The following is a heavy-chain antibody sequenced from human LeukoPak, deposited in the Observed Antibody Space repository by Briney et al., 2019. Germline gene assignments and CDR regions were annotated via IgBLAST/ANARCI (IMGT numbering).Heavy chain of an antibody. J-gene: IGHJ6*04. CDR3: ARGSYYGSGRKKSPNYYYYGMDV. CDR2: INHSGST. V-gene: IGHV4-34*01. D-gene: IGHD3-10*01. CDR1: GGSFGGYY. Sequence: PSETLSLTCAVYGGSFGGYYWSWIRQPPGKGLEWIGEINHSGSTNYNPSLKGRVTISVDTSKNQFSLKLSSVTAADTAVYYCARGSYYGSGRKKSPNYYYYGMDVWGKGTTVTVSS.